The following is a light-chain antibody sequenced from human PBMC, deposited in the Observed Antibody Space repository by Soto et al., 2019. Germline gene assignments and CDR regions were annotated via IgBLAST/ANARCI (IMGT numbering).Light chain of an antibody. Sequence: QPVLTQAPSASSYLGASVKVTYTLNSSYAIAWHQQQPEQGPRYLMKLSSDASHNKGDGIPDHFSGSRSGAVRDLTISSLQSDDEADYYCQTWGTGIIVFGTGTKVTXL. CDR3: QTWGTGIIV. CDR2: LSSDASH. J-gene: IGLJ1*01. V-gene: IGLV4-69*01. CDR1: SSYA.